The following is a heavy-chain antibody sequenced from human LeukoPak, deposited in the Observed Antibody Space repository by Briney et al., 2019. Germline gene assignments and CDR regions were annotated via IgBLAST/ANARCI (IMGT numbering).Heavy chain of an antibody. CDR1: GGSISSYY. CDR2: IYYSGST. V-gene: IGHV4-59*01. J-gene: IGHJ5*02. D-gene: IGHD3-10*01. Sequence: SETLSLTCTVSGGSISSYYWSWIRQPPGEGLEWIGYIYYSGSTNYNPSLKSRVTISVDTSKNQFSLKLSSVTAADTAVYYCARTHYYGSGSYCWFDPWGQGTLVTVSS. CDR3: ARTHYYGSGSYCWFDP.